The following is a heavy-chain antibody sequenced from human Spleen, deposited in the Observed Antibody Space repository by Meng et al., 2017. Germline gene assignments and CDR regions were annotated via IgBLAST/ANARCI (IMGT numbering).Heavy chain of an antibody. V-gene: IGHV4-61*01. CDR3: ARDYDILTGLGGFDP. CDR1: GGSVSGGSYY. CDR2: IYYSGST. Sequence: VRVKESGPELGGPSGPLSLTCTVSGGSVSGGSYYWTWIRQPPGKGLEWIGYIYYSGSTNYNPSLKSRVTISVDTSKNQFSLKLSSVTAADTAVYYCARDYDILTGLGGFDPWGQGTLVTVSS. D-gene: IGHD3-9*01. J-gene: IGHJ5*02.